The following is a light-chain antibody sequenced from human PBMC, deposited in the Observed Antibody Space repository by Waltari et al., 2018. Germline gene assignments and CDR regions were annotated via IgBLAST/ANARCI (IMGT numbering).Light chain of an antibody. CDR3: SSYTSSSTVV. Sequence: QSALTQPASVSGSPGRSITISCTGTSSDVGGYSYVSWYQQHPGKAPTLMIYDVSALPSGVSIRFSGSKSGNTASLTISGLQAEDEADYYCSSYTSSSTVVFGGGTKLTVL. J-gene: IGLJ2*01. CDR2: DVS. V-gene: IGLV2-14*03. CDR1: SSDVGGYSY.